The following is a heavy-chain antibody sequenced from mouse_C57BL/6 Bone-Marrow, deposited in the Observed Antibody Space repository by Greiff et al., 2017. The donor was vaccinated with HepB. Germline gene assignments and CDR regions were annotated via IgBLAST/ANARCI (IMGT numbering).Heavy chain of an antibody. J-gene: IGHJ4*01. CDR2: IFPGSGST. Sequence: QVQLQQSGPELVKPGASVKISCKASGYTFTDYYINWVKQRPGQGLEWIGWIFPGSGSTYYNEKFKGKATLTVDKSSSTAYMLLSSLTSEDSAVYFCARQGLYDGYYLWYGDYWGQGTSVTVSS. D-gene: IGHD2-3*01. CDR3: ARQGLYDGYYLWYGDY. V-gene: IGHV1-75*01. CDR1: GYTFTDYY.